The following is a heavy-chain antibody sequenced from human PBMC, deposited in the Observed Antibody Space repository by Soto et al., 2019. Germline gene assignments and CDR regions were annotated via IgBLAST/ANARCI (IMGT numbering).Heavy chain of an antibody. CDR1: GFTFSSYG. D-gene: IGHD1-26*01. J-gene: IGHJ4*02. CDR2: IWYDGSND. Sequence: QAQLVESGGGVVQPGRSLRLSCAASGFTFSSYGMHWVRQAPGKGLEWVAVIWYDGSNDYYGDSVKGRFTISRDNSKNTMYVQMSRLRVEDTAVYYCARQQILYFDYWGQGTLVTVSS. V-gene: IGHV3-33*01. CDR3: ARQQILYFDY.